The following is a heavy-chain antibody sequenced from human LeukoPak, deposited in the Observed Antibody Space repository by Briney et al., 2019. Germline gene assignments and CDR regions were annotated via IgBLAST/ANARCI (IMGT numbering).Heavy chain of an antibody. D-gene: IGHD7-27*01. V-gene: IGHV1-69*13. J-gene: IGHJ3*02. CDR2: IIPIFGTA. Sequence: ASVKVSCKASGGTFSSYAISWVRQAPGQGLEWMGGIIPIFGTANYAQKFQGRVTITADESTSTAYMELSSLRSEDTAVYYCASRLGFDAFDIWGQGTMVTASS. CDR1: GGTFSSYA. CDR3: ASRLGFDAFDI.